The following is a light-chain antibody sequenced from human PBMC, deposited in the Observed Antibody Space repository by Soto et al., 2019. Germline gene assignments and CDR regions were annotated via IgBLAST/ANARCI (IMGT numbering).Light chain of an antibody. V-gene: IGKV3-20*01. CDR1: QSVSSSY. CDR2: GAS. CDR3: QQYGNPPPNA. J-gene: IGKJ2*01. Sequence: EIVLTQSPGTLSLSPGERATLSCRASQSVSSSYLACYKQKPGQAPRVLLHGASSRATCIPDRFSGSGSGRDFTLTISRLEPEDFAVYFCQQYGNPPPNAFGQGTTVEIK.